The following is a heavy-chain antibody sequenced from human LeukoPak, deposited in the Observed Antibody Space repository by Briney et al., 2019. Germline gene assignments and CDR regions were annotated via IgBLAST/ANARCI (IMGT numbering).Heavy chain of an antibody. D-gene: IGHD3-10*01. CDR1: GFTFSNYA. CDR3: VKDRTGTYTLDY. CDR2: ISDDGSRQ. V-gene: IGHV3-30-3*01. Sequence: GGSLRLSCAATGFTFSNYAIHWGRQAPGKGLEWVAFISDDGSRQHYADSVKGRFTISRDNSKNTLNLQMNSLSAEDTAVYYCVKDRTGTYTLDYWGQGTLVTVSS. J-gene: IGHJ4*02.